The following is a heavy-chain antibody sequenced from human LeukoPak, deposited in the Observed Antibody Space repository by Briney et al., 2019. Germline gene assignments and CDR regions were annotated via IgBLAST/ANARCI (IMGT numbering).Heavy chain of an antibody. Sequence: SETLSLTCTVSGGSISSGGYYWSWIRQPPGKGLEWIGYIYYSGSTYYNPTLKSRVTISVDTSKNQSSLKLSSVTAADTAVYYCARVVTQGYFDYWGQGTLVTVSS. J-gene: IGHJ4*02. V-gene: IGHV4-30-4*08. CDR3: ARVVTQGYFDY. CDR1: GGSISSGGYY. D-gene: IGHD4-23*01. CDR2: IYYSGST.